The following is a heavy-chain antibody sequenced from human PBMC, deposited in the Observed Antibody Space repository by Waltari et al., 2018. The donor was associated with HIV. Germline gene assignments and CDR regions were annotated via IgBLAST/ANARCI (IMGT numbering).Heavy chain of an antibody. Sequence: EVQLVESGGGLVKPGGSLRLSCAASGFTFSSYSMTWVRQAPGKGLEWVSSISSSSSYIYYADSVKGRFTISRDNAKNSLYLQMNSLRAEDTAVYYCARGRSGSFDYWGQGTLVTVSS. CDR2: ISSSSSYI. CDR1: GFTFSSYS. CDR3: ARGRSGSFDY. D-gene: IGHD6-19*01. V-gene: IGHV3-21*01. J-gene: IGHJ4*02.